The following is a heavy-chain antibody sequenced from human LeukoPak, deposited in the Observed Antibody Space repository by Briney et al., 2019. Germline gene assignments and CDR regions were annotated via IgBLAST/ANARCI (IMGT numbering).Heavy chain of an antibody. J-gene: IGHJ4*02. CDR3: ARAGLEWLLYEDY. D-gene: IGHD3-3*01. Sequence: GGSLRLSCVASGITFSSYGMSWVRQAPGKGLEWVSAISGSGGSTYYADSVKGRFTISRDNSKNTLYLQMNSLRAEDMAVYYCARAGLEWLLYEDYWGQGTLVTVSS. V-gene: IGHV3-23*01. CDR2: ISGSGGST. CDR1: GITFSSYG.